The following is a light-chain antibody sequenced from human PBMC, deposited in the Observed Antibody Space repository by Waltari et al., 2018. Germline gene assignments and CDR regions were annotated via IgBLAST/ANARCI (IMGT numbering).Light chain of an antibody. CDR2: AAS. V-gene: IGKV1-39*01. CDR3: QQSYSTL. Sequence: DIQMTQSPSSLSASVGERVTITCRASQSISSYLNWYQQKPGKAPKLLIYAASSLQSGVPSRFSGSGSGTDFTLTISSLQPEDFATYYCQQSYSTLFGQGTKVEIK. J-gene: IGKJ1*01. CDR1: QSISSY.